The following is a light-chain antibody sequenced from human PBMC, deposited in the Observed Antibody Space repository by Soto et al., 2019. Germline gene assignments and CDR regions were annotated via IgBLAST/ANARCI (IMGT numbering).Light chain of an antibody. J-gene: IGKJ2*01. Sequence: DTQMTQSPSTLSASVGDTVTITCRARQNINNWLAWYQQKPEKVPKLLIYGASTLEDGVPSRFSGSRSGTEFTLTINSLQPDDFATYYCQRYDGYFGQGTKVDSK. CDR3: QRYDGY. V-gene: IGKV1-5*01. CDR1: QNINNW. CDR2: GAS.